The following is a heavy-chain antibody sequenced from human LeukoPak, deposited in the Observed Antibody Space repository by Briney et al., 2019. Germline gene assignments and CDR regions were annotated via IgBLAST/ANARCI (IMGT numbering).Heavy chain of an antibody. D-gene: IGHD4-17*01. CDR3: ARGVYGDFLDY. V-gene: IGHV4-59*01. CDR1: GGSISSYY. CDR2: IYYSGST. Sequence: PSETLSLTCTVSGGSISSYYWSWIRQPPGKGLEWIGYIYYSGSTNYNPSLKSQVTISVDTSKNQFSLKLSSVTAADTAVYYCARGVYGDFLDYWGQGTLVTVSS. J-gene: IGHJ4*02.